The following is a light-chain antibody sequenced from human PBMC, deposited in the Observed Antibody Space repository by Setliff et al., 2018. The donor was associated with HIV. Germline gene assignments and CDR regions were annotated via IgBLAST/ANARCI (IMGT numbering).Light chain of an antibody. V-gene: IGLV2-14*03. CDR3: SSYTGNSTRV. Sequence: QSVLTQPDSVSGSPGQSLTISCTGTTRNVGGGHGYVSWYQQHAGKAPKLLIFEVTKRPSGVSSRFSGSKSGSTASLTISGLQAEDEADYYCSSYTGNSTRVFGGGTQLTVL. CDR1: TRNVGGGHGY. J-gene: IGLJ3*02. CDR2: EVT.